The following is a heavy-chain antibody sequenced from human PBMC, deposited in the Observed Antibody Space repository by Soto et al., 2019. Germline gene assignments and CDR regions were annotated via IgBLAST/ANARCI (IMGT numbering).Heavy chain of an antibody. D-gene: IGHD6-19*01. CDR3: SKIGRSGWYGWFDP. J-gene: IGHJ5*02. V-gene: IGHV2-5*01. CDR1: GFSLRTSGGG. CDR2: IYWNDDN. Sequence: QITLKESGPTLVKPTQTLTLTCLFSGFSLRTSGGGVVWVRQPPGKALECLGFIYWNDDNRYSPSLKSRLTITKDTAKFQVVLTKTNMDPVDTATYYCSKIGRSGWYGWFDPWGQETLVTISS.